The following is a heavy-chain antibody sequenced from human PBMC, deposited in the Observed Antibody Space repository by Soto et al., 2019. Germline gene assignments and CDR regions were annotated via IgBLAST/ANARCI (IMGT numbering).Heavy chain of an antibody. Sequence: SETLSLTCTVSGGSISSGGYYWSWIRQHPGKGLEWIGYIYYSGSTYYNPSLKSRVTISVDTSKNQFSLKLSSVTAADTAVYYCARSGARGVSFDYWGQGTLVTVSS. J-gene: IGHJ4*02. V-gene: IGHV4-31*03. CDR3: ARSGARGVSFDY. CDR1: GGSISSGGYY. CDR2: IYYSGST. D-gene: IGHD3-10*01.